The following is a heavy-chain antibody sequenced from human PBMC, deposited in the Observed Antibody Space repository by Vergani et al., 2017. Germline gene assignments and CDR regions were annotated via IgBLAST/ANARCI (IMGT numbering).Heavy chain of an antibody. CDR1: GFTFNEYW. D-gene: IGHD3-3*01. CDR2: MNGDGDTI. CDR3: ARARKXRFGVVWENWFDP. Sequence: EVELVESGGGLVQPGGSLRLSCAASGFTFNEYWMHWARQVPGKGLVWVSGMNGDGDTISYADSVKGRFTISRDNAKNTLFLQMNSLRAEDTAVYYCARARKXRFGVVWENWFDPWGQGTAVTVSP. V-gene: IGHV3-74*01. J-gene: IGHJ5*02.